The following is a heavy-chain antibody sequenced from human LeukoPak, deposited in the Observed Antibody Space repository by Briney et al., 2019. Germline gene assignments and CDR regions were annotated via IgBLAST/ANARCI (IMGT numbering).Heavy chain of an antibody. CDR1: GFTFSSYA. D-gene: IGHD6-19*01. Sequence: GRSLRLSCAASGFTFSSYALHWVRPAPGKGLEWVAVISYDGGNKYYADSVKGRFTISRDNSKNTLYLQMNSLRAEDTAVYYCARGDQWLVFGAFDIWGQGTMVTVSS. CDR3: ARGDQWLVFGAFDI. J-gene: IGHJ3*02. CDR2: ISYDGGNK. V-gene: IGHV3-30*04.